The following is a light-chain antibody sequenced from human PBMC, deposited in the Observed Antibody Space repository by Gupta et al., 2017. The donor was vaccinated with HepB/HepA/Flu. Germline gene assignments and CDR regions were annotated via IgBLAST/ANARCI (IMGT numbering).Light chain of an antibody. CDR1: QTVLYSSNNKNY. J-gene: IGKJ1*01. Sequence: DIVMTQSPDPLAVSLGERATINCKSSQTVLYSSNNKNYLAWYQQKPGQPPKLLIDWASTRESGVPDRFSGSGSGTDFTLTISSLQAEDVAVYYCQQYYSIPPTFGQGTKVEIK. V-gene: IGKV4-1*01. CDR2: WAS. CDR3: QQYYSIPPT.